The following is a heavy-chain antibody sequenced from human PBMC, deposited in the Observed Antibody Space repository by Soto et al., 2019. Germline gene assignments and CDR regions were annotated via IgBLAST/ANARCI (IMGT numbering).Heavy chain of an antibody. J-gene: IGHJ3*02. CDR1: GFTFSSYD. Sequence: GGSLRLSCAASGFTFSSYDMHWVRQATGKGLEWVSAIGTAGDTYYPGSVKGRFTISRENAKNSLYLQMNSLRAGDTAVYSCARQRRENTVTTLWDAFDIWGQGTMVTVSS. D-gene: IGHD4-17*01. CDR3: ARQRRENTVTTLWDAFDI. CDR2: IGTAGDT. V-gene: IGHV3-13*01.